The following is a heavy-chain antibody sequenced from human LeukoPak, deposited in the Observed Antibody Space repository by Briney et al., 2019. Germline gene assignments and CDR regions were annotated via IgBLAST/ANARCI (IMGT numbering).Heavy chain of an antibody. Sequence: PGGSLRLSCAASGFTFSNYSMNWVRQAPGKGLEWVSYITSSSSLIYYADSVKGRFTISRDNAKSSLYLQMSSPRAEDTALYYCARDPGFSSGAYYFDSWGQGTLVTVSS. CDR3: ARDPGFSSGAYYFDS. J-gene: IGHJ4*02. V-gene: IGHV3-48*04. D-gene: IGHD6-25*01. CDR2: ITSSSSLI. CDR1: GFTFSNYS.